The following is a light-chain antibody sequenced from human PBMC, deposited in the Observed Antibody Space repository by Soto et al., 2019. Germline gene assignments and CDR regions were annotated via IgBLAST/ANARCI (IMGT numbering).Light chain of an antibody. Sequence: QSALTQPASVSGSPGQSITISCTGTSSDVGGYNYVSWYQHHPGKAPKLMIYDVSNRPSGVSNRFSGSKSGNTASLTISGLQAEDEADYYCSSYTSSSTPYVFGTGTRSPS. CDR3: SSYTSSSTPYV. CDR1: SSDVGGYNY. V-gene: IGLV2-14*03. CDR2: DVS. J-gene: IGLJ1*01.